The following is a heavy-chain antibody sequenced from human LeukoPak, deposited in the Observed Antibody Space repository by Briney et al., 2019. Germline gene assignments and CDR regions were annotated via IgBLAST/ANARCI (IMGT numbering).Heavy chain of an antibody. CDR2: IYSGAST. CDR3: ARGLGGYDFGLDY. CDR1: GFTVSSNY. V-gene: IGHV3-66*02. D-gene: IGHD5-12*01. J-gene: IGHJ4*02. Sequence: PGGSLRLSCAASGFTVSSNYMSWVRQAPGKGLEWVSVIYSGASTYYADSVKGRFTISRDNSKNTLYLQMNSLRAEDTAVYYCARGLGGYDFGLDYWGQGTLVTVS.